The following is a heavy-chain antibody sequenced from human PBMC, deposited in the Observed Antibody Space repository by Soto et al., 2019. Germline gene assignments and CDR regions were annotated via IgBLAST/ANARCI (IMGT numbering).Heavy chain of an antibody. J-gene: IGHJ6*02. Sequence: ASVKVSCKASGVTFSSYAISWVRQAPGQGLEWMGGIIPIFGTANYAQKFQGRVTITADESTSTAYMELSSLRSEDTAVYYCAITPTTQYYYYYGMDVWGQGTTVTVSS. CDR3: AITPTTQYYYYYGMDV. CDR2: IIPIFGTA. CDR1: GVTFSSYA. V-gene: IGHV1-69*13.